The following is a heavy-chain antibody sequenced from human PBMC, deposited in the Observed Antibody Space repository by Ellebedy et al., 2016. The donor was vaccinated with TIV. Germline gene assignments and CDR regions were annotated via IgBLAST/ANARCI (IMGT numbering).Heavy chain of an antibody. Sequence: PGGSLRLSCTASGFSFRAYTMSWFRQAPGKGLEWVGFIRTKTYGGTTEYAASVKDRFTMSRDDSKSAAYLQMNSLKTDDTAMYYCTRADCTSTSCLPVDAFDVWGQGTMVTVSS. J-gene: IGHJ3*01. D-gene: IGHD2-2*01. CDR3: TRADCTSTSCLPVDAFDV. V-gene: IGHV3-49*03. CDR2: IRTKTYGGTT. CDR1: GFSFRAYT.